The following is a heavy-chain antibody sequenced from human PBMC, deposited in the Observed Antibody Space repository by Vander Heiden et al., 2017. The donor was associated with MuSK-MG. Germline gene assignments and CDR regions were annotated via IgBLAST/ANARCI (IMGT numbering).Heavy chain of an antibody. V-gene: IGHV1-24*01. J-gene: IGHJ4*02. D-gene: IGHD3-16*02. CDR2: FDPEDGET. CDR3: ATDLITFGGVIAPLAY. Sequence: QVQLVQSGAEVKKPGASVKVSCKVSGYTLTELSMHWVRQAPGKGLGWMGGFDPEDGETIYAQKFQGRVTMTEDTSTGTAYMELSSLRSEDTAVYYCATDLITFGGVIAPLAYWGQGTLVTVSS. CDR1: GYTLTELS.